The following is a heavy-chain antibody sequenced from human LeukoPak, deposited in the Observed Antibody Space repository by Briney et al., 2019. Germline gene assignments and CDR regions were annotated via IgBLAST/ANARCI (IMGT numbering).Heavy chain of an antibody. CDR3: VRGVGVSRFNYLDS. V-gene: IGHV3-33*01. Sequence: GGSLRLSCAASGFTFSSFGMHWVRQAPGKGLEWVAVIWYDASNKYYADSVKGRFTISRDNSKNTLYLQMNTLRDDATAVYYCVRGVGVSRFNYLDSWGQGTLVIVSS. CDR1: GFTFSSFG. D-gene: IGHD6-13*01. CDR2: IWYDASNK. J-gene: IGHJ4*02.